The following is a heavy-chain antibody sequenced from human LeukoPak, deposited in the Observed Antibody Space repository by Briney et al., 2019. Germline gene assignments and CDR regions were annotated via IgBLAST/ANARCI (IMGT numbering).Heavy chain of an antibody. V-gene: IGHV4-39*07. D-gene: IGHD6-6*01. CDR1: GGSISSSSYY. J-gene: IGHJ4*02. CDR2: IYYSGST. CDR3: ARYSSSSSFDY. Sequence: SETLSLTCTVSGGSISSSSYYWGWIRQPPGKGLERIGGIYYSGSTYYNPSLKSRVTISVDTSKNQFSLKLSSVTAADTAVYYCARYSSSSSFDYWGQGTLVTVSS.